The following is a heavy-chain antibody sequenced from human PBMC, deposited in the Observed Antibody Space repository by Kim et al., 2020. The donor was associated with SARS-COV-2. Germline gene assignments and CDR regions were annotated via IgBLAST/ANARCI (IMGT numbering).Heavy chain of an antibody. CDR2: INPNSGGT. Sequence: ASVKVSCKASGYTFTGYDMNWVRQATGQGLEWMGWINPNSGGTSYAQKFQGRVTMTRDTSISTAYMELSRLRSEDTAVYYCASPLRGRGCGRAYYYYG. CDR1: GYTFTGYD. CDR3: ASPLRGRGCGRAYYYYG. J-gene: IGHJ6*01. D-gene: IGHD3-16*01. V-gene: IGHV1-2*02.